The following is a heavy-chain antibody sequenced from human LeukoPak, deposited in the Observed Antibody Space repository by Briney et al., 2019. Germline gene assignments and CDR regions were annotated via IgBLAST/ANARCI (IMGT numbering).Heavy chain of an antibody. CDR3: ARHPYYYGSGSYFDY. CDR1: EYSFTSYW. Sequence: GESLKISWKGSEYSFTSYWIGGVRKMPGKGLGWRGIVFRGDSDTGTSPSFQGQVTISVDKSISTAYLQWSSLKASDTAMYYCARHPYYYGSGSYFDYWGQGTLVTVSS. V-gene: IGHV5-51*01. J-gene: IGHJ4*02. CDR2: VFRGDSDT. D-gene: IGHD3-10*01.